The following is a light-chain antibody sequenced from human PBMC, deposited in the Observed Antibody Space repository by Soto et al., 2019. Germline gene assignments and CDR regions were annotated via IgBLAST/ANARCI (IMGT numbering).Light chain of an antibody. CDR1: PSVGSSY. CDR3: QQYGNSRT. CDR2: AAS. J-gene: IGKJ3*01. Sequence: EIVLTQSPGTLSLSPGERATLSCRASPSVGSSYLAWYQQKPGQAPRLLIYAASSRATGIPDRFSGSGSGADFTLTISRLEPEDFAVYYCQQYGNSRTFGPGTKVDIK. V-gene: IGKV3-20*01.